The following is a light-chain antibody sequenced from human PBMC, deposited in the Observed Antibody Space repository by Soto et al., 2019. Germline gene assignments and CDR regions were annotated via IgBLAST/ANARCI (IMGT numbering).Light chain of an antibody. CDR2: GNT. CDR3: QSYDDYPSVSV. CDR1: SSNIGAGYD. V-gene: IGLV1-40*01. J-gene: IGLJ2*01. Sequence: QSVLTQPPSVSGAPGQRVTISCTGSSSNIGAGYDVHWYQQLPGTAPKLLIYGNTNRPSGVPDRFSGSKSGTSASLAITGLQAEDEADYYCQSYDDYPSVSVFGGGTKLTVL.